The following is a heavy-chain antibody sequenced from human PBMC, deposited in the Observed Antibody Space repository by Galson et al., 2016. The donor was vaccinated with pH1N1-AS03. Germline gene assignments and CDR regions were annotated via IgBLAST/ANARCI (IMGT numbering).Heavy chain of an antibody. Sequence: SLRLSCAASGFTFSNYAMTWVRQAPGKGLEWVSSISGSGGSTNSADSVRDRFSISRDNSKNTLFLQMNRLRADDTAVYHCAKKFYYDSSGHHLDVADVWGQGTAVTVSS. CDR3: AKKFYYDSSGHHLDVADV. V-gene: IGHV3-23*01. D-gene: IGHD3-22*01. CDR1: GFTFSNYA. J-gene: IGHJ3*01. CDR2: ISGSGGST.